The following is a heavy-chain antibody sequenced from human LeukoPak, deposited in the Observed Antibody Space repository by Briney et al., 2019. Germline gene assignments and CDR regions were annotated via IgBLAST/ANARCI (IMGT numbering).Heavy chain of an antibody. CDR1: GCTFSSYG. Sequence: PGGSLRLSCAASGCTFSSYGMHWVRQAPGKGLKWVAFIRSDGSNKYYADSVKGRFTISRDNSKNTLYLQMNSLRAEDTAVYYCARILSSAWGELGYWGQGTLVTVSS. CDR2: IRSDGSNK. D-gene: IGHD6-25*01. CDR3: ARILSSAWGELGY. V-gene: IGHV3-30*02. J-gene: IGHJ4*02.